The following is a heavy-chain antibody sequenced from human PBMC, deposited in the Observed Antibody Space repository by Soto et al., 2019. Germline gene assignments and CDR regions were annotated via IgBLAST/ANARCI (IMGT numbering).Heavy chain of an antibody. D-gene: IGHD3-22*01. V-gene: IGHV3-15*07. CDR1: GFTFSNAW. CDR2: IKSKTDGGTT. J-gene: IGHJ4*02. Sequence: EVQLVESGGGLVKPGGSLRLSCAASGFTFSNAWMNWVRQAPGKGLEWVGRIKSKTDGGTTDDAAPVKGRVTISRDDSKNTLYLQMNSLKTEDTAVYYCTTDPVTMIVVVPSSGWGQGTLVTVSS. CDR3: TTDPVTMIVVVPSSG.